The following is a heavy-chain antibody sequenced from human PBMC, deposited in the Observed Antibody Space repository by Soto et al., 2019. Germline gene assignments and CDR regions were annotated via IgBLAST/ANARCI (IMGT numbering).Heavy chain of an antibody. V-gene: IGHV4-31*01. J-gene: IGHJ4*02. CDR3: ARATESLYFDY. CDR1: GASITSSGYY. CDR2: IYYRGPT. Sequence: QVQLQESVPGRVKPSQTLSLTCTLSGASITSSGYYWRWIRLHPGEGLEWIGSIYYRGPTYYNPSHKSPVTTSPDPSKKEFALALTPVTAAEAAVYYCARATESLYFDYWCRGSLVTVT.